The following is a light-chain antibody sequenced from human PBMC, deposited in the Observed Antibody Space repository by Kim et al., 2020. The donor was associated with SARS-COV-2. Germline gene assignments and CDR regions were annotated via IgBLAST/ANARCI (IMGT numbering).Light chain of an antibody. CDR3: CSYAGISSWV. Sequence: QSALTQPASVSGSPGQSITISCTGTSSDVGNYHLVSWYQQHPGKAPKLMIYEGTKRPSGVSNRFSGSKSGNTASLTISGLQAEDEADYYCCSYAGISSWVFGGGTQLTVL. V-gene: IGLV2-23*01. CDR1: SSDVGNYHL. J-gene: IGLJ3*02. CDR2: EGT.